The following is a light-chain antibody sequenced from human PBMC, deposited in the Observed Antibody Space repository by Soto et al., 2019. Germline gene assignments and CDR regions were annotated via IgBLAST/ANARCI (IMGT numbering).Light chain of an antibody. Sequence: EIVLTQSPATLSLSPGGRAPLSCRASESVSTYLAWYQQKPGQAPPLLMYDASTRATGIPARFSGSGSGTDFTLTISSLQPEDSAVYFCQQRSNWPSITFGQGTRLEIK. V-gene: IGKV3-11*01. J-gene: IGKJ5*01. CDR3: QQRSNWPSIT. CDR1: ESVSTY. CDR2: DAS.